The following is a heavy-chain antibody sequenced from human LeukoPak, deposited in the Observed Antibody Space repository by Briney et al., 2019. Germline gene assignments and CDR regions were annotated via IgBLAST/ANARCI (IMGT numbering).Heavy chain of an antibody. CDR2: VKNDGST. CDR3: HPLGYTSN. J-gene: IGHJ4*02. V-gene: IGHV3-74*01. CDR1: GFTSRFTFSSRW. Sequence: PGGSLRLSCVVSGFTSRFTFSSRWMHWVRQAPGKGLVWVSLVKNDGSTNYADSVKGRFTVSRDNAENTLYLQMNNLRVEDTALYFRHPLGYTSNWGQGTLVTVSS. D-gene: IGHD6-13*01.